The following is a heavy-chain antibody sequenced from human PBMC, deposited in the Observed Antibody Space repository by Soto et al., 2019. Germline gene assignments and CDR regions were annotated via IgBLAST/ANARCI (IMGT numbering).Heavy chain of an antibody. Sequence: SETLSLTCTVSGDSVSSNSWWSWVRQPPGKGLEWIGEIHHSGGTNYNSSLTSRVSISIDKSKNQFSLNLYSVTAADAAVFECARAPRGYGMDVWGQGTTVSVSS. V-gene: IGHV4-4*02. CDR2: IHHSGGT. J-gene: IGHJ6*02. CDR1: GDSVSSNSW. CDR3: ARAPRGYGMDV.